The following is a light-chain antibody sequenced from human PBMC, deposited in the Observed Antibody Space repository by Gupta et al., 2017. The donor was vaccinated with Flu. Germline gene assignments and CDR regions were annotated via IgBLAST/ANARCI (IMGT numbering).Light chain of an antibody. CDR3: QQSYSTLGT. J-gene: IGKJ1*01. V-gene: IGKV1-39*01. CDR1: QSISSY. CDR2: AAS. Sequence: DIQMTQSPSSLSASVTCRASQSISSYLNWYQQKPGKAPKLLIYAASSLQSGVPSRFSGSGSGTDFTLTIIRLQPEDFATYYCQQSYSTLGTFGQGTKVEIK.